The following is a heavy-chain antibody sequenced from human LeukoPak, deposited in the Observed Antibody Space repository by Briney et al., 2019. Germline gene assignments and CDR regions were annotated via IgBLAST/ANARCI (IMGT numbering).Heavy chain of an antibody. J-gene: IGHJ4*02. Sequence: GGSLRLSCAASGFTFSNYALHWVRQAPGKGLEWVAVISYDGSNKFYADSVMGRFTISRDNSKNTLYLQMNSLRVEDTAGYYWAKGAGRDYIWGTSGHRGILDDWGRGTLVTVSS. CDR3: AKGAGRDYIWGTSGHRGILDD. CDR1: GFTFSNYA. V-gene: IGHV3-30*04. CDR2: ISYDGSNK. D-gene: IGHD3-16*01.